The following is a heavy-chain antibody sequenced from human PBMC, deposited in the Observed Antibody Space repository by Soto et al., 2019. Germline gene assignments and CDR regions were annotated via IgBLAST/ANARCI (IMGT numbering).Heavy chain of an antibody. Sequence: GGSLRLSCAASGFTFGSYVMAWVRQAPGKGLEWVSGITASGGGTYYSDSVKGRFTISRDNAKNSLYLQMNSLRAEDTAVYYCARDLVVVPAAGSNTYNWFDPWGQGTLVTVSS. CDR1: GFTFGSYV. J-gene: IGHJ5*02. CDR3: ARDLVVVPAAGSNTYNWFDP. V-gene: IGHV3-23*01. CDR2: ITASGGGT. D-gene: IGHD2-2*01.